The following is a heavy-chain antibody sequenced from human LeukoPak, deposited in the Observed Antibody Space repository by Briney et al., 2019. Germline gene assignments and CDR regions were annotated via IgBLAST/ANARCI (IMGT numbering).Heavy chain of an antibody. CDR2: IYHSGST. CDR1: GGSISSSNW. CDR3: ASGDYYGSGSYYFDY. J-gene: IGHJ4*02. Sequence: SGTLSLTCAVSGGSISSSNWWSWVRQPPGKGLEWIGEIYHSGSTNYNPSLKSRVTISVDKSKNQFSLKLSSVTAADTAVYYCASGDYYGSGSYYFDYWGQGTLVTVSS. D-gene: IGHD3-10*01. V-gene: IGHV4-4*02.